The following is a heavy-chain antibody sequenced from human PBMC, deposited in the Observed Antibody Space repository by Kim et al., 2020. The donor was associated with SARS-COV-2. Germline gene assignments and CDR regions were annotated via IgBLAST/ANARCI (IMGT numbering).Heavy chain of an antibody. CDR3: AKGRYYYDSSGYSDAFDI. J-gene: IGHJ3*02. Sequence: KGRFTISRDNSKNTLYLQMNSLRAEDTAVYYCAKGRYYYDSSGYSDAFDIWGQGTMVTVSS. V-gene: IGHV3-23*01. D-gene: IGHD3-22*01.